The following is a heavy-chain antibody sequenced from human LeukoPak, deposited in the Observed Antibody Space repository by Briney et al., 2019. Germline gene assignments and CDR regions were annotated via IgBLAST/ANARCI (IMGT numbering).Heavy chain of an antibody. CDR1: GGTFSSYA. Sequence: VKVSYKASGGTFSSYAISWVRQAPGQGLEWMGRIIPILGIANYAQKFQGRVTITADKSTSTAYMELSSLRAEDTAVYYCAREPPTSQQWLVPTEYYFDYWGQGTLVTVSS. V-gene: IGHV1-69*04. CDR3: AREPPTSQQWLVPTEYYFDY. CDR2: IIPILGIA. J-gene: IGHJ4*02. D-gene: IGHD6-19*01.